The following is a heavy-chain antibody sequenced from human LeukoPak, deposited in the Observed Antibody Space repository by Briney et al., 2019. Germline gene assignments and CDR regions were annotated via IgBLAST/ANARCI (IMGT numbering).Heavy chain of an antibody. CDR1: GFTFSDYY. D-gene: IGHD4-23*01. Sequence: QPGGSLRLSCAASGFTFSDYYMSWIRQAPGKGLEWVSYISSSGGTIYFADSVKDRFTISRDNAKNSLDLQMNSLRAEDTAMYYCARAAVVTSPFDYWGQGTLVTVSS. J-gene: IGHJ4*02. CDR3: ARAAVVTSPFDY. CDR2: ISSSGGTI. V-gene: IGHV3-11*01.